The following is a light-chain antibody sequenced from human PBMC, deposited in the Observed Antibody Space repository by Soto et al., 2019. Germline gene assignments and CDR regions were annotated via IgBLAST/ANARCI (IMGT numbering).Light chain of an antibody. J-gene: IGLJ1*01. CDR3: CSNSGISSYV. CDR2: DVN. V-gene: IGLV2-11*01. Sequence: QSVLTQPRSVSGSPGQSVTISCTGTSNDVGTYDYVSWYQQHPGRAPKLIIYDVNKRPSGVPDRFSGSKSGNTASLTIYGLQAEDEADYYCCSNSGISSYVFGTVTKVTDL. CDR1: SNDVGTYDY.